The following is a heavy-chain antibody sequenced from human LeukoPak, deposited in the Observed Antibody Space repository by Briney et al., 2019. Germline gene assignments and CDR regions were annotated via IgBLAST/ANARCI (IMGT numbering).Heavy chain of an antibody. CDR1: GGTFSSYA. V-gene: IGHV1-69*13. CDR2: IFPIFGTA. J-gene: IGHJ6*02. D-gene: IGHD3-10*02. Sequence: GASVKVSCKASGGTFSSYAISWVRQAPGQGLEWMGGIFPIFGTANYAQKFQGRVTITADESTSTAYMELSSLRSEDTAVYYCAREGGLFDLGTLDYYYGMDVWGQGTTVTVSS. CDR3: AREGGLFDLGTLDYYYGMDV.